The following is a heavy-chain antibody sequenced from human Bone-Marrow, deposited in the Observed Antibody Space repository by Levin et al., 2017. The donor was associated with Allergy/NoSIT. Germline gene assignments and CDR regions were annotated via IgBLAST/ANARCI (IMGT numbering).Heavy chain of an antibody. D-gene: IGHD2-2*01. CDR2: IWYDGSKK. CDR1: GFTFSKYS. J-gene: IGHJ4*02. Sequence: GGSLRLSCAASGFTFSKYSMHWVRQAPGKGLEWVAVIWYDGSKKYFADSVKGRFTMSKDNSKDTLYLQMNSLRVEDTAIYYCARGQGAAVVPATTDFDQWGQGTLVTVSS. CDR3: ARGQGAAVVPATTDFDQ. V-gene: IGHV3-33*01.